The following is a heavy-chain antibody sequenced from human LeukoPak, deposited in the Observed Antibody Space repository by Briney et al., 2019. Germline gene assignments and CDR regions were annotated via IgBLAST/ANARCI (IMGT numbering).Heavy chain of an antibody. D-gene: IGHD2-2*01. J-gene: IGHJ4*02. CDR3: TKDHISCVGLSCLLHQD. Sequence: GVSLRLSCAASGFTFSNFAMSWVRQAPGKGLEWVSTITSGGASTYYADSVRGRLTISRDYSKSTLHLQLDSLRTEDTAVYYCTKDHISCVGLSCLLHQDWGQGALVTVSS. CDR1: GFTFSNFA. CDR2: ITSGGAST. V-gene: IGHV3-23*01.